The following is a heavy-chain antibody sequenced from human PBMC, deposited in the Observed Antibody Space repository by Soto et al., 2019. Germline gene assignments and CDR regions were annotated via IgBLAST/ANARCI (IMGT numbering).Heavy chain of an antibody. CDR3: AKSVVVAAARAWFDP. J-gene: IGHJ5*02. CDR2: ITSSAGNT. D-gene: IGHD2-15*01. CDR1: GFTFNTYA. V-gene: IGHV3-23*01. Sequence: EVQVLESGGGLVQPGGSLTLSCAASGFTFNTYAMTWVRQAPGKGLEWVSTITSSAGNTYYADSVKGRFTISRDNSKXTVYLQMNSLRAEDTAVYYCAKSVVVAAARAWFDPWGQGTLVTVSS.